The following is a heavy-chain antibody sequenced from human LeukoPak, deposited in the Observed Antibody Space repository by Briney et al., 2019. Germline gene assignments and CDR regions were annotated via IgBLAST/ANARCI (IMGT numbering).Heavy chain of an antibody. CDR3: ARDLGDGYNPFDY. D-gene: IGHD5-24*01. CDR1: GGTFSGYA. CDR2: IIPIFGTA. J-gene: IGHJ4*02. V-gene: IGHV1-69*05. Sequence: ASVKVSCKASGGTFSGYAISWVRQAPGQGLEWMGRIIPIFGTANYAQKFQGRVTITTDESTSTAYMELSSLRSEDTAVYYCARDLGDGYNPFDYWGQGTLVTVSS.